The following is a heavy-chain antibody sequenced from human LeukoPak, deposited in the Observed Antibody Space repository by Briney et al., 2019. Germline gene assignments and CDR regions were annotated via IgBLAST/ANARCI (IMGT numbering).Heavy chain of an antibody. CDR2: IGTIGGAP. CDR3: VRASGNWFDP. CDR1: GFDLSDYF. D-gene: IGHD3-10*01. J-gene: IGHJ5*02. Sequence: PGGSLRLSCVASGFDLSDYFMGWIRQAPGKGLEWISYIGTIGGAPYNAESVKGRFTVSRDNAKNSVFLRLNSLRAEDTAMYYCVRASGNWFDPWGQGTRVTVSS. V-gene: IGHV3-11*01.